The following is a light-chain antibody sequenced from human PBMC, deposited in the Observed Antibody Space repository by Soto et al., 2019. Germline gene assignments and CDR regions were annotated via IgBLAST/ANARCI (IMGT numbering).Light chain of an antibody. CDR1: QSISNS. CDR3: QQYNNWPPRT. CDR2: GPS. J-gene: IGKJ2*01. V-gene: IGKV3-15*01. Sequence: EIVMTQSPASLSVSLGETATLSCRASQSISNSLAWYQQKPGQAPSLLIYGPSTRATGIPARFSGSGSGTEFTLTISSLQSEDSALYYCQQYNNWPPRTFGQGTKLEIK.